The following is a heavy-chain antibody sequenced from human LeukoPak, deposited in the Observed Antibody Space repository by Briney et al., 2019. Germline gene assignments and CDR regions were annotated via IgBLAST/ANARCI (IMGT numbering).Heavy chain of an antibody. CDR1: GDSITTNNYY. Sequence: PSETLSLTCSVSGDSITTNNYYWGWIRQPPGKGLEWIGNIHYSGSTYYSPSLKNRVTISVDTSKNQFSLRLKSVTAADTAVYYCARDPGGYDYYYYGMDVWGQGTTVTVSS. J-gene: IGHJ6*02. CDR2: IHYSGST. D-gene: IGHD5-12*01. V-gene: IGHV4-39*07. CDR3: ARDPGGYDYYYYGMDV.